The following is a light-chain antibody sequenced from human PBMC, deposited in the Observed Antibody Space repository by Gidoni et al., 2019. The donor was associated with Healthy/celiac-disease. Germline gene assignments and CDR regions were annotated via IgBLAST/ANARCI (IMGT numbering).Light chain of an antibody. CDR3: QQYNNWLRQT. Sequence: EIVMTQSPATLSVSPGERATLSCRASQSVSSNLAWYQQKPGQAPRLLIYGASTRATGIPARFSGSESGTEFTLAISSLQSEDFAVYYCQQYNNWLRQTFGQWTKVEIK. CDR2: GAS. CDR1: QSVSSN. J-gene: IGKJ1*01. V-gene: IGKV3-15*01.